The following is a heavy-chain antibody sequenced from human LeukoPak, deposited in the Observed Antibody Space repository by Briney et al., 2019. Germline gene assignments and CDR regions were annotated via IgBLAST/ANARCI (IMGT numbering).Heavy chain of an antibody. Sequence: GRSLRLSCAASGFTFSSYGMHWVRQAPGKGLEWLAVISYDGSNKYYADSVKGRFTISRDNSKNTLYLQMNSLRAEDTAVYYCAKPHYYDSSGYTFDYWGQGTLVTVSS. D-gene: IGHD3-22*01. CDR1: GFTFSSYG. CDR3: AKPHYYDSSGYTFDY. CDR2: ISYDGSNK. V-gene: IGHV3-30*18. J-gene: IGHJ4*02.